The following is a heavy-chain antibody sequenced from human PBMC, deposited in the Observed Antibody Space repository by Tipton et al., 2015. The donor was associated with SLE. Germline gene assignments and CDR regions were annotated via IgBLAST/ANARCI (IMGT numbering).Heavy chain of an antibody. CDR1: GDSIRSGYY. J-gene: IGHJ2*01. V-gene: IGHV4-38-2*02. Sequence: TLSLTCTVSGDSIRSGYYWGWIRQPPGKGLEWIGSIYHRGSTYYNASLKSRVTISVDTSNNQFSLKLSSVTAADTAVYYCARESVDWYFGLWGRGPLVTVSS. CDR2: IYHRGST. CDR3: ARESVDWYFGL. D-gene: IGHD2-15*01.